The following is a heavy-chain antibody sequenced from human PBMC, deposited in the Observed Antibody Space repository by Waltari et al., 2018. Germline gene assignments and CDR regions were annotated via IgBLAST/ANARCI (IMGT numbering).Heavy chain of an antibody. J-gene: IGHJ6*02. Sequence: EVQLVESGGGLVKPGGSLRCSCAASGFPFTSFSINWVRQAPGKGLEWVSSISSSSNNIYYADSVKGRFTISRDNAKYSLYLQMNSLRVEDTAVYHCARDVLGYYGMDVWGQGTTVTVSS. V-gene: IGHV3-21*01. D-gene: IGHD2-8*01. CDR1: GFPFTSFS. CDR3: ARDVLGYYGMDV. CDR2: ISSSSNNI.